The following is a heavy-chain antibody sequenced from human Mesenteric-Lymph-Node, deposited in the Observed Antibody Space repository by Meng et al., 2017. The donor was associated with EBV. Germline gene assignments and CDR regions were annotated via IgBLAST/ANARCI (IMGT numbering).Heavy chain of an antibody. Sequence: VHINVWGAGLLTPSETRSLTCAVYGGSFSGYHWSWIRQPPGKGLEWIGEINHTGSTNYNPSLKSRVTISVDTSKNQFSLKVSSVTAADTAVYYCARGRIFGVVIDWGQGTLVTVSS. CDR2: INHTGST. CDR1: GGSFSGYH. D-gene: IGHD3-3*01. V-gene: IGHV4-34*01. CDR3: ARGRIFGVVID. J-gene: IGHJ4*02.